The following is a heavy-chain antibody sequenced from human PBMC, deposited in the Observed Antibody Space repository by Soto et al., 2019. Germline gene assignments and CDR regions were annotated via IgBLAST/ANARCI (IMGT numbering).Heavy chain of an antibody. CDR2: INHSGST. J-gene: IGHJ5*02. V-gene: IGHV4-34*01. Sequence: SSETLSLTCAVYGGSFSGYYWSWIRQPPGKGLEWIGEINHSGSTNYNPSLKSRVTISVDTSKNQFSLKLSSVTAADTAVYYCARGLGDIVVVPAAMGRNWFDPWGQGTLVTVSS. CDR1: GGSFSGYY. D-gene: IGHD2-2*01. CDR3: ARGLGDIVVVPAAMGRNWFDP.